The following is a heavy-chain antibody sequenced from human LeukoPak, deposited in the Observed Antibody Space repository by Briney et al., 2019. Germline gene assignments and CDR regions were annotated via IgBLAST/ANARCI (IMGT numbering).Heavy chain of an antibody. CDR3: ARDGDGYARKFDY. CDR2: ISYDGSNK. V-gene: IGHV3-30-3*01. D-gene: IGHD5-24*01. Sequence: GGSLRLSCAASGFTFSSYAMHWVRQAPGKGLEWVAVISYDGSNKYYADSVKGRFTISRDNSKNTLYLQMNSLRAEDTAVYYCARDGDGYARKFDYWGQGTLVTVSS. CDR1: GFTFSSYA. J-gene: IGHJ4*02.